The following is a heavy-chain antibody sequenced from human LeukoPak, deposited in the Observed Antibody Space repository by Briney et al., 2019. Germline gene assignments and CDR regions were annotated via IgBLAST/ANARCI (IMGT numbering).Heavy chain of an antibody. CDR2: IIPIPGIA. J-gene: IGHJ3*02. CDR1: GGTFSSYA. CDR3: ARGKMEYYYDSSGYYSDAFDI. V-gene: IGHV1-69*04. D-gene: IGHD3-22*01. Sequence: GASGKVSCKASGGTFSSYAISWVRRAPGQGLEWMGRIIPIPGIANYSYKFHGRVRITTDKSTSTAYMELSSLRSEATAVYYCARGKMEYYYDSSGYYSDAFDIWGQGTTVTVSS.